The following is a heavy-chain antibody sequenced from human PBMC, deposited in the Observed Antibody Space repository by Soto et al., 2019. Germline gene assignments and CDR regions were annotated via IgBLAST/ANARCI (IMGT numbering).Heavy chain of an antibody. D-gene: IGHD3-9*01. CDR2: LYTSGST. J-gene: IGHJ6*02. Sequence: SETLSLTCIFSCGSIISYYWSWIRQPAGKGLEWIGRLYTSGSTNYNPSLKSRVTMSVDTSKNQFSLNLSSVTAEDTAVYYCAGMTGPKTYYYYYGMDVWGQGTTVTL. CDR1: CGSIISYY. V-gene: IGHV4-4*07. CDR3: AGMTGPKTYYYYYGMDV.